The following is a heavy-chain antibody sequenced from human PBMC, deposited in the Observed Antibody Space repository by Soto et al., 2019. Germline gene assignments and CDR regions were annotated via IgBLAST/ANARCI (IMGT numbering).Heavy chain of an antibody. CDR3: ARVKTPLVVVVAANGDYYYYYMDV. J-gene: IGHJ6*03. V-gene: IGHV1-18*01. CDR2: ISAYNGNT. D-gene: IGHD2-15*01. Sequence: ASVKVSCKASGYTFTSYGISWVRQAPGQGLEWMGWISAYNGNTNYAQKLQGRVTMTTDTSTSTAYMGLRSLRSDDTAVYYCARVKTPLVVVVAANGDYYYYYMDVWGKGTTVTVSS. CDR1: GYTFTSYG.